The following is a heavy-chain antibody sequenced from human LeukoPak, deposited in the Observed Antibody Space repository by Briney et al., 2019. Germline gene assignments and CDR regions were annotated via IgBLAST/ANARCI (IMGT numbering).Heavy chain of an antibody. CDR1: GITLSNYG. Sequence: GGSLRLSCAVSGITLSNYGMSWVRQAPGKGLEWVAGISGSGGSTNYADSVKGRFTISRDSPKNTLYLQMNSLRAEDTAVYYCARGLQLVVGVTAIRYYYYYGMDVWGQGTTVTVSS. J-gene: IGHJ6*02. CDR3: ARGLQLVVGVTAIRYYYYYGMDV. V-gene: IGHV3-23*01. D-gene: IGHD2-21*02. CDR2: ISGSGGST.